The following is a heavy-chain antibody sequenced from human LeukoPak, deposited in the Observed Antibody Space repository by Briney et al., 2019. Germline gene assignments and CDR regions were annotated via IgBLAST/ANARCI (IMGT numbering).Heavy chain of an antibody. J-gene: IGHJ4*02. CDR2: SYYSGST. CDR3: ARRVVVVTAAPNDY. V-gene: IGHV4-39*01. D-gene: IGHD2-21*02. CDR1: GASISSSSYY. Sequence: SETLSLTCTVSGASISSSSYYWGWIRQPPGKGLEWIGNSYYSGSTYYNPSLKSRLTISVDTSKNQFSLKLSSVTAADTAMYYCARRVVVVTAAPNDYWGQGTLVTVSS.